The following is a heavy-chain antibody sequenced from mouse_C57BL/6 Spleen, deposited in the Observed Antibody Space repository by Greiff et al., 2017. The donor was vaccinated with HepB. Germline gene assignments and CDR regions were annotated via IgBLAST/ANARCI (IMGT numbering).Heavy chain of an antibody. D-gene: IGHD2-4*01. CDR1: GFTFTDYY. J-gene: IGHJ4*01. CDR3: ARYEDYDVLYAMDY. CDR2: IRNKANGYTT. V-gene: IGHV7-3*01. Sequence: EVNVVESGGGLVQPGGSLSLSCAASGFTFTDYYMSWVRQPPGKALEWLGFIRNKANGYTTEYSASVKGLFTISRDNSQSILYLQMNALRAEDSATYYCARYEDYDVLYAMDYWGQGTSVTVSS.